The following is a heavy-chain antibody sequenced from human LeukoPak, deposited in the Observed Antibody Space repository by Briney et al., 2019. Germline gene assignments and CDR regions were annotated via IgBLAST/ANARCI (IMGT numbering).Heavy chain of an antibody. D-gene: IGHD2-2*01. J-gene: IGHJ5*02. CDR2: IIPIFGTA. V-gene: IGHV1-69*13. CDR1: GGTFSSYA. Sequence: EASVKVSCKASGGTFSSYAISWVRQAPGQGLEWMGGIIPIFGTANYAQKFQGRVTITADESTSTAYMELSSLRSEDTAVYYCARSVVPAAMGGHNWFDPWGQGTLVTVSS. CDR3: ARSVVPAAMGGHNWFDP.